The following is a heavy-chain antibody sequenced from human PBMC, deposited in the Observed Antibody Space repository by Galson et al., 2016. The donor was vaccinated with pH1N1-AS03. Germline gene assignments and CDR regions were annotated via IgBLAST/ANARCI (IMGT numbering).Heavy chain of an antibody. D-gene: IGHD2/OR15-2a*01. CDR2: ISPIFGRV. CDR3: ARASDREILYYYYGMDV. CDR1: GGDFGSYA. V-gene: IGHV1-69*13. Sequence: SVKVSCKASGGDFGSYAISWVRQAPGQGLEWMGGISPIFGRVNYAQKFQGRVTITADVFTKTAYMERTSLRSEDTAVYYWARASDREILYYYYGMDVWGQGTTVTVSS. J-gene: IGHJ6*02.